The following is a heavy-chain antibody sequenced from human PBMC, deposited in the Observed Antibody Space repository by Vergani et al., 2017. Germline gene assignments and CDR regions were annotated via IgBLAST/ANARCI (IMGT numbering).Heavy chain of an antibody. CDR1: GFTVSSNY. CDR3: ARGRGVVPAAIRGWFDP. Sequence: EVQLVESGGGLVQPGGSLRLSCAASGFTVSSNYMSWVRQAPGKGLEWVSVIYSGGSTYYADSVKGRFTISRDNSKNTLYLQMNSLRAEDTAVYYCARGRGVVPAAIRGWFDPWGQGTLVTVSS. D-gene: IGHD2-2*02. V-gene: IGHV3-66*01. CDR2: IYSGGST. J-gene: IGHJ5*02.